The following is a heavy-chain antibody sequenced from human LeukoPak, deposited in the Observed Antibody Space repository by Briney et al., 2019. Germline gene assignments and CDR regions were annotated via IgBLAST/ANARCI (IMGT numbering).Heavy chain of an antibody. J-gene: IGHJ4*02. CDR3: AREREYNYGHMLGY. CDR2: ISSSSSYI. CDR1: GFTFSSYS. V-gene: IGHV3-21*01. Sequence: GGSLRLSCAASGFTFSSYSMNWVRQAPGKGLEWVSSISSSSSYIYYADSVKGRFTISRDNAKNSLYLQMNSLRAEDTAVYYCAREREYNYGHMLGYWGQGTLVTVSS. D-gene: IGHD5-18*01.